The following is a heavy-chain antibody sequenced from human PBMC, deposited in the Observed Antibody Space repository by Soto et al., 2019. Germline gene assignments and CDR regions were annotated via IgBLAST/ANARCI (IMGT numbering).Heavy chain of an antibody. CDR3: ARDLTTVYLMRGYYAFDI. Sequence: SETLSLTCTVSGGSISNGGYYWSWIRQHPGKGLEWIGYIYYSGSTYYNPSLKSRVTISVDTSKNQFSLKLTSVTAADTAVYYCARDLTTVYLMRGYYAFDIWSQGTMVTVSS. V-gene: IGHV4-31*03. CDR1: GGSISNGGYY. J-gene: IGHJ3*02. CDR2: IYYSGST. D-gene: IGHD4-4*01.